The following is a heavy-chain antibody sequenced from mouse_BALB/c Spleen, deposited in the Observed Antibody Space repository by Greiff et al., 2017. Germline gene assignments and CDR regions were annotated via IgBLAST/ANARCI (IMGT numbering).Heavy chain of an antibody. V-gene: IGHV2-6-6*01. CDR3: ANLYYDLFAY. CDR2: IWGDGST. D-gene: IGHD2-4*01. J-gene: IGHJ3*01. CDR1: GFSLTNSG. Sequence: VKLVESGPGLVAPSQSLSITCTVSGFSLTNSGVHWVRQSPGKGLEWLGVIWGDGSTNYNSAFKSRLSISKDNSKSQVFLKMNILQTDDTARYYCANLYYDLFAYWGQGTLVTVSA.